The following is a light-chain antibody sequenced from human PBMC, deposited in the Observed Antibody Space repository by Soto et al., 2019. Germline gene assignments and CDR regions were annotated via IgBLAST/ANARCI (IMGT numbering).Light chain of an antibody. CDR1: QSVSSSY. V-gene: IGKV3-20*01. CDR3: QQYGSSPWT. CDR2: GAS. Sequence: IVLMQSPGTLSLSPGERATLSCRASQSVSSSYLTWYQQKPGQAPRLLIYGASSRATGIPDRFSGSGSGTDFTLTISRLEPEDFAVYYCQQYGSSPWTFGQGTKVDI. J-gene: IGKJ1*01.